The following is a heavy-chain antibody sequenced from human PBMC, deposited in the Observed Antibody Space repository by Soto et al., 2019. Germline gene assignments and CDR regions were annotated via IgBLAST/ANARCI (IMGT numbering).Heavy chain of an antibody. V-gene: IGHV4-31*03. CDR3: ARAPCGRSYKLDY. CDR2: IYYSGST. J-gene: IGHJ4*02. Sequence: SQTLSLTCTVSGGSISSGGYYWSWIRQHPGKGLEWIGYIYYSGSTYYNQSLKRRVTISVDTSNNQFTLKLSSVTAADTAVYYCARAPCGRSYKLDYWGQGILVTVSS. D-gene: IGHD1-26*01. CDR1: GGSISSGGYY.